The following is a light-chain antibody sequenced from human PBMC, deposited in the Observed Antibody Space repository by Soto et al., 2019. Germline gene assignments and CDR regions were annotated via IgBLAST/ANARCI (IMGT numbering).Light chain of an antibody. CDR1: SSNIGSNT. Sequence: QSVLTQPPSASGTPGQRVTLSCSGSSSNIGSNTVNWYQQLPGTAHKLLIYSNNQRPSGVPDRFSGSKSGTSASRAISGLQSEDEADYYCAAWDDSLNGHVVFGGGTKLTVL. CDR2: SNN. J-gene: IGLJ2*01. CDR3: AAWDDSLNGHVV. V-gene: IGLV1-44*01.